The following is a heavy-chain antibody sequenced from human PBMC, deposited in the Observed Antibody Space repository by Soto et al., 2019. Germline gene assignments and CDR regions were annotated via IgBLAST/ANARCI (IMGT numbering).Heavy chain of an antibody. D-gene: IGHD5-18*01. CDR2: INRGGGP. Sequence: EVRLLESGGGLVQPGGSLTLSCATSGFTFNNYSMSWVRQAPGKGLEWVSSINRGGGPYYADSVKGRFTISRDNSKNMLYLRMNSLRADDTAVYFCARADDPLPVTLLGFWGQGTLVTVSS. CDR3: ARADDPLPVTLLGF. V-gene: IGHV3-23*01. J-gene: IGHJ4*02. CDR1: GFTFNNYS.